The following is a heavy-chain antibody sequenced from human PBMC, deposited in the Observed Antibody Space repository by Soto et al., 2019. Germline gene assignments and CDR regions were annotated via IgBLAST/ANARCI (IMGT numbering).Heavy chain of an antibody. D-gene: IGHD2-2*01. Sequence: QVQLVQSGAEVKKPGSSVKVSCKASGGTFGSYAISWVRQAPGQGLEWMGGIIPIPGTANYAQKFQGRVTIAADESTSTAYMELSSLRSEDTAVYYCARSQGSSTSLAIYYYYYYGMGVWGQGTTVTVSS. CDR3: ARSQGSSTSLAIYYYYYYGMGV. CDR2: IIPIPGTA. J-gene: IGHJ6*02. V-gene: IGHV1-69*01. CDR1: GGTFGSYA.